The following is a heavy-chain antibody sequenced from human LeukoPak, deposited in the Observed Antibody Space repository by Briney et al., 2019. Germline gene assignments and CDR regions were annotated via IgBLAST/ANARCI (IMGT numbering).Heavy chain of an antibody. CDR2: ISGGGDIT. CDR1: GFTFSSYG. V-gene: IGHV3-23*01. CDR3: AKARPHSSGWTEYYFDY. D-gene: IGHD6-19*01. Sequence: GGSLRLSCAASGFTFSSYGMSWVRQAPRKGLEWVSAISGGGDITYYADSVKGRFTISRDNSKNTLYLQMNSLRAEDTAVYYCAKARPHSSGWTEYYFDYWGQGTLVTVSS. J-gene: IGHJ4*02.